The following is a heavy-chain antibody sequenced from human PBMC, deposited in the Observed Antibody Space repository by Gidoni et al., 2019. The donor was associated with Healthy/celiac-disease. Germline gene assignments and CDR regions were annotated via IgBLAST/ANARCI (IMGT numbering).Heavy chain of an antibody. CDR3: ALAAAGTADYYYYYCMDV. CDR1: GGSLSSYY. J-gene: IGHJ6*03. V-gene: IGHV4-59*01. D-gene: IGHD6-13*01. CDR2: IYYSGST. Sequence: QVQLQESAPGLVKPSETLSLTCTVSGGSLSSYYWSWIRHPPGKGLEWIGYIYYSGSTNYNPSRKSRVTISVDTSKNQFSLKLSSVTAADTAVYYCALAAAGTADYYYYYCMDVWGKGTTVTVSS.